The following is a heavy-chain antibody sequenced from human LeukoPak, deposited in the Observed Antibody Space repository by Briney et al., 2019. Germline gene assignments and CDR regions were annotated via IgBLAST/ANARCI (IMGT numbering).Heavy chain of an antibody. CDR1: GFAVSSNS. Sequence: GGSLRLSCTVSGFAVSSNSMSWVRQAPGKGLEWVSFIYSGGNTHYSDSVKGRFTISRDNSKNTLYLQMNSLRADDTAVYYCARRAGEYSHPYDYWGQGTLVTVSS. CDR2: IYSGGNT. CDR3: ARRAGEYSHPYDY. J-gene: IGHJ4*02. D-gene: IGHD4-17*01. V-gene: IGHV3-53*01.